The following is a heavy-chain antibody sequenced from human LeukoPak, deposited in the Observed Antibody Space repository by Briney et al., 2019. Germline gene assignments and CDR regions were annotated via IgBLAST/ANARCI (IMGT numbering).Heavy chain of an antibody. CDR2: IKTKADNYAT. CDR3: THPAYYYNVDV. J-gene: IGHJ6*04. Sequence: GGSLRLSCSASGLTFSVSAIHWVRQASGKGLEWVGRIKTKADNYATAYAASVKGRFTISRDDSTNTAYLQMNSLKTEDTAVYYCTHPAYYYNVDVWGKGTTVTVTS. CDR1: GLTFSVSA. V-gene: IGHV3-73*01. D-gene: IGHD6-25*01.